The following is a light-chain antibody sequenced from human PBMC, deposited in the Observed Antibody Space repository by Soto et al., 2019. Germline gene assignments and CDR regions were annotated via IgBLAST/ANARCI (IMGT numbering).Light chain of an antibody. CDR1: QSISTW. CDR3: QQCNTPLNT. J-gene: IGKJ2*01. Sequence: DIQMTQSPSTLSASVGDRVTITCRASQSISTWLAWYQQKPGKAPKLLIYGASTLESGVPSRFSGSGSGTEFTLTINSLQPDDFATYHCQQCNTPLNTFGQGTKLE. V-gene: IGKV1-5*01. CDR2: GAS.